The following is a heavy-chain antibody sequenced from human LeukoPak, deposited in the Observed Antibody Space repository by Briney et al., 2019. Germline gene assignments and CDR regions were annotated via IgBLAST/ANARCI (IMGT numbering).Heavy chain of an antibody. V-gene: IGHV3-21*01. D-gene: IGHD3-10*01. J-gene: IGHJ4*02. CDR3: ARNPYGSGTFDQ. CDR1: GFTSCGYT. CDR2: ITSSGNYM. Sequence: GGSLRLSCAASGFTSCGYTMNWVRQAPGKGLEWVSSITSSGNYMYYADSVKGRFTISRDNAKNSLYLQMHSLRAEDTAVYYCARNPYGSGTFDQWGQGTLVTVSS.